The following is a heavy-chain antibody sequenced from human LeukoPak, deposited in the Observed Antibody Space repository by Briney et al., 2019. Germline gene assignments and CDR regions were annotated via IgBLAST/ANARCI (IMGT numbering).Heavy chain of an antibody. CDR1: GFSLSTSGVG. J-gene: IGHJ4*02. Sequence: SGPTLVKPTQTLTLTCTFSGFSLSTSGVGVGWIRQPPGKALEWLALIYWDDDKRYSPSLKSRLTITKDTSKNQEVLTMTNMDPVDTATYYCAHRYLFGEFYYFDYWGQGTLVTVSS. CDR3: AHRYLFGEFYYFDY. D-gene: IGHD3-10*01. CDR2: IYWDDDK. V-gene: IGHV2-5*02.